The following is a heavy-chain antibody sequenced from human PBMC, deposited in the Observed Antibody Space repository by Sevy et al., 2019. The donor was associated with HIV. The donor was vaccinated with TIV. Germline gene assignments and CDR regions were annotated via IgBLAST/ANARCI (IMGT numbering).Heavy chain of an antibody. D-gene: IGHD4-17*01. CDR3: ARVDYDDYTTWGTGYYYMHV. CDR2: ITSGGNSI. J-gene: IGHJ6*03. V-gene: IGHV3-11*01. CDR1: GFAFSDYY. Sequence: GGSLRLSCAVSGFAFSDYYMTWIRQAPGKGLEWVSYITSGGNSINYAGSVKGRFTVSRDNTKNSLYLQMNSLRAEDTAVYYCARVDYDDYTTWGTGYYYMHVWGKGTMVTVSS.